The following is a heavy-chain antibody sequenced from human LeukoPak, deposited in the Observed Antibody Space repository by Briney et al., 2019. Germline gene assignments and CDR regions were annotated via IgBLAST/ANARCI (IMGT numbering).Heavy chain of an antibody. CDR3: ARGNCGGDCPAEYFQH. Sequence: GASVKVSCKASGGTFSSYAISWVRQAPGQGLEWMGGIIPIFGTANYAQKFQGRVTITADESTSTAYMELSSLRSEDAAVYYCARGNCGGDCPAEYFQHWGQGTLVTVSS. CDR2: IIPIFGTA. D-gene: IGHD2-21*01. J-gene: IGHJ1*01. CDR1: GGTFSSYA. V-gene: IGHV1-69*13.